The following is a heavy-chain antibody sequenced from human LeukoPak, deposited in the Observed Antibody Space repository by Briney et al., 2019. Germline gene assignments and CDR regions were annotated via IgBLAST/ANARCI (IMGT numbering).Heavy chain of an antibody. Sequence: GGSLRLSCAASGFTFSSYSMNWVRQAPGKGLVWVSRINSDGSSTSYADSVKGRFTISRDNAKNTLYLQMNSLRAEDTAVYYCARGPYYDILTGYYIEDYWGQGTLVTVSS. CDR1: GFTFSSYS. V-gene: IGHV3-74*01. CDR2: INSDGSST. CDR3: ARGPYYDILTGYYIEDY. D-gene: IGHD3-9*01. J-gene: IGHJ4*02.